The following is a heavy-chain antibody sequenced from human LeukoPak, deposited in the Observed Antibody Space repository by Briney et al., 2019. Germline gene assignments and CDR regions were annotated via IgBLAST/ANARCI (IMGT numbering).Heavy chain of an antibody. CDR3: ARAKALGTAMVDY. Sequence: ASAKVSCKASGYTFTSYGISWVRQAPGQGLEWMGWISANNGNTNYAQKLQGRVTMTTNTSISTAYMELRSLRSDDTAVYYCARAKALGTAMVDYWGQGTLVTVSS. J-gene: IGHJ4*02. D-gene: IGHD5-18*01. CDR2: ISANNGNT. V-gene: IGHV1-18*01. CDR1: GYTFTSYG.